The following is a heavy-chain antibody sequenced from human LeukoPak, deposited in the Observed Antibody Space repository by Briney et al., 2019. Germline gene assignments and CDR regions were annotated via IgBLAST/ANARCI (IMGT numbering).Heavy chain of an antibody. CDR3: ARGGFYGHPFEF. Sequence: SETLSLTCTVSGGSISSSSYYWGWIRQPPGKGLEWIGSIYYSGGTYYNPSLKSRVTISVDTSKNQFSLKLSSVTAADTAVYYCARGGFYGHPFEFGGQGILVIVSA. CDR1: GGSISSSSYY. V-gene: IGHV4-39*07. CDR2: IYYSGGT. J-gene: IGHJ4*02. D-gene: IGHD3-10*01.